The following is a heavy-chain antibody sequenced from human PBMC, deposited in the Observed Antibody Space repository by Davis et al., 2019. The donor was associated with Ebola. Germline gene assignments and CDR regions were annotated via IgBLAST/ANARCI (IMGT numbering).Heavy chain of an antibody. CDR3: AKVAVPYYDFWSGASPPEDS. CDR1: GYTFTSYD. V-gene: IGHV1-8*01. CDR2: MNPNSDNT. J-gene: IGHJ4*02. Sequence: AASVKVSCKASGYTFTSYDINWVRQATGQGLEWMGWMNPNSDNTGYEQKFQGRVIMTRNTSISTAYMELSSLRSEDTAVYYCAKVAVPYYDFWSGASPPEDSWGQGTLVTVSS. D-gene: IGHD3-3*01.